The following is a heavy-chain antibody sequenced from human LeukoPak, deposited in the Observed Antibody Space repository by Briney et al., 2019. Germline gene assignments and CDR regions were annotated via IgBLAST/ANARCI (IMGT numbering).Heavy chain of an antibody. V-gene: IGHV3-23*01. CDR1: GFTFSSYG. J-gene: IGHJ4*02. D-gene: IGHD3-3*01. Sequence: GGTLRLSCAASGFTFSSYGMSWVRQAPGKGLEWVSAISGSGGSTYYADSVKGRFTISRDNSKNTLYLQMNSLRAEDTAVYYCAKRGVRYYFDYWGQGTLVTVSS. CDR2: ISGSGGST. CDR3: AKRGVRYYFDY.